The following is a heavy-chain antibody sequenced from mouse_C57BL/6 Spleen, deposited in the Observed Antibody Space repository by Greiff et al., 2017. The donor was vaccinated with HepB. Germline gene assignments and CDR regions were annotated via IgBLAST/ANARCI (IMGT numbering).Heavy chain of an antibody. D-gene: IGHD1-1*01. CDR3: ARDRITTVLEGFAY. CDR1: GFTFSSYA. Sequence: EVHLVESGGGLVKPGGSLKLSCAASGFTFSSYAMSWVRQTPEKRLEWVATISDGGSYTYYPDNVKGRFTISRDNAKNNLYLQMSHLKSEDTAMYYCARDRITTVLEGFAYWGQGTLVTVSA. J-gene: IGHJ3*01. CDR2: ISDGGSYT. V-gene: IGHV5-4*01.